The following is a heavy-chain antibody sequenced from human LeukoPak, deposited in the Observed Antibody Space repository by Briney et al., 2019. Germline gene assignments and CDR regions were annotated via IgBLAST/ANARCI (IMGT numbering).Heavy chain of an antibody. Sequence: GASVKVSCKASGYTFTGYYMHWVRQAPGQGLEWMGWINPNSGGTNYAQKFQGRVTMTRDTSISTAYMELRRLRSDDTAVYYCARDRDTISLFDYWGQGTLVTVSS. J-gene: IGHJ4*02. CDR2: INPNSGGT. D-gene: IGHD3-3*01. V-gene: IGHV1-2*02. CDR3: ARDRDTISLFDY. CDR1: GYTFTGYY.